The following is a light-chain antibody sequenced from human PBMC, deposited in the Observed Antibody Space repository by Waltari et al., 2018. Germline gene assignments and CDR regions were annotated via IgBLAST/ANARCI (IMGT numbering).Light chain of an antibody. J-gene: IGLJ2*01. Sequence: QSALTPPASVSGSPGQPITISCTATSSDVGHSKRVSWYQQHPGKAPTLMIYAVSKRPSGVSDRFSGSKSGNMASLTISGLQPEDEAEYFCSSYAGSSKGVFGGGTKVTVL. CDR2: AVS. CDR3: SSYAGSSKGV. CDR1: SSDVGHSKR. V-gene: IGLV2-23*02.